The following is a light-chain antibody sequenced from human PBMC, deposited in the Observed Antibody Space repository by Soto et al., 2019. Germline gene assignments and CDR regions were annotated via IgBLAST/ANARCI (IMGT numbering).Light chain of an antibody. CDR1: QSVSSSY. CDR3: QLYGSSPMYT. J-gene: IGKJ2*01. V-gene: IGKV3-20*01. CDR2: GAS. Sequence: IVLTQSPGTLSLSPGERVTLSCRASQSVSSSYLAWYQQKPGQAPRLLIYGASSRATGIPDRFSGSRSGTDFTLTISRLEPEDFAVYYCQLYGSSPMYTFGQGTNLEIK.